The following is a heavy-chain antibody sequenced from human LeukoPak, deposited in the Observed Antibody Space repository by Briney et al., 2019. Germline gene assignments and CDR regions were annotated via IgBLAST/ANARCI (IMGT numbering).Heavy chain of an antibody. D-gene: IGHD3-10*01. J-gene: IGHJ4*02. CDR1: GGSISSGDYY. V-gene: IGHV4-31*03. Sequence: SETLSLTCTVSGGSISSGDYYWSWIRQHPGKGLEWIGYIYYSGSTYYNPSLKSRVTISLDTSKNQFSLKLSSVTAVDTAVYYCARDQEDSGTDYWGQGTLVTVSS. CDR3: ARDQEDSGTDY. CDR2: IYYSGST.